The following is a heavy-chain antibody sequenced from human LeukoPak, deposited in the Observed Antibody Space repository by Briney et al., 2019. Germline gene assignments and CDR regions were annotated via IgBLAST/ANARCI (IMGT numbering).Heavy chain of an antibody. J-gene: IGHJ4*02. CDR1: GFTFSSYW. CDR2: IKQDGSEK. CDR3: ARVSVVVVAASDYFDY. Sequence: GGSLRLSCAASGFTFSSYWMSWVRQAPGKGLEWVANIKQDGSEKYYVDSVKGRSTISRDSAKNSLYLQMNSPRAEDTAVYYCARVSVVVVAASDYFDYWGQGTLVTVSS. V-gene: IGHV3-7*01. D-gene: IGHD2-15*01.